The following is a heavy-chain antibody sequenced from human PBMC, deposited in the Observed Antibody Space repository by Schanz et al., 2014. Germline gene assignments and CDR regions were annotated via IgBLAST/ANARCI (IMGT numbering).Heavy chain of an antibody. CDR1: GFTISSYA. Sequence: VQLVESGGGLVQPGGSLRLSCGGSGFTISSYAMHWVRQAPGKGLEWVAVISYDGSNKYYADSVRGRFTISRDRFQNTLYLRMSSLRAEDTAIYYCAKLSSSGRLAGYFDYWGQGALVTVSS. CDR2: ISYDGSNK. D-gene: IGHD6-19*01. CDR3: AKLSSSGRLAGYFDY. V-gene: IGHV3-30*14. J-gene: IGHJ4*02.